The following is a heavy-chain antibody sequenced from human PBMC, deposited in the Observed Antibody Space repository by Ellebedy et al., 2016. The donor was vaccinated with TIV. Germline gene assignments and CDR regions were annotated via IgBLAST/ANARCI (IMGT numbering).Heavy chain of an antibody. CDR1: GFTFSSYA. CDR2: ISDRGGST. CDR3: GKEELVAVTPYLDY. D-gene: IGHD2-15*01. V-gene: IGHV3-23*01. Sequence: LSLTCVASGFTFSSYAITWVRQAPGKGLEWVSAISDRGGSTYYADSVRGRFTISRDNSKNTLYLQMNSLRAEDTAVYYCGKEELVAVTPYLDYWGQGTLVTVSS. J-gene: IGHJ4*02.